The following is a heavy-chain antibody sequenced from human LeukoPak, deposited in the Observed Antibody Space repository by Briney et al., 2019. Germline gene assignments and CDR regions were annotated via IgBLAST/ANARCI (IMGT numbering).Heavy chain of an antibody. J-gene: IGHJ4*02. V-gene: IGHV3-30*03. CDR2: ISYDGSNK. D-gene: IGHD2-8*01. CDR3: ARDPGGVVYFDY. CDR1: GFTFSSYG. Sequence: PGGSLRLSYAASGFTFSSYGMHWVRQAPGKGLEWVAVISYDGSNKYYADSVKGRFTISRDNSKNTLYLQMNTLRAEDTAVYYCARDPGGVVYFDYWGQGTLVTVSS.